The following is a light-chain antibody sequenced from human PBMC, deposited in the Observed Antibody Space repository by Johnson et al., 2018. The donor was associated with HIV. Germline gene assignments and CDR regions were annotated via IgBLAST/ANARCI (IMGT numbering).Light chain of an antibody. V-gene: IGLV1-51*01. J-gene: IGLJ1*01. CDR2: DNN. Sequence: QSVLSQPPSVSAAPGQKVTISCSGSSSNIGNNYVSWYQQLPGTAPKLLIYDNNKRPSGIPDRFSCSKSGTSATLGITGLQTGDEADYYCGTWDSSLTVGVFGSGTKVTVL. CDR3: GTWDSSLTVGV. CDR1: SSNIGNNY.